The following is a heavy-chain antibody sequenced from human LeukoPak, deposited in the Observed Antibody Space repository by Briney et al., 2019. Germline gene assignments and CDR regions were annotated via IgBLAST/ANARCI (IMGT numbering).Heavy chain of an antibody. CDR3: ARDQAWRVRGPAYYYYMDV. Sequence: SETLSLTCTVSGGSISSGSYYWTWIRQPAGKGLEWIGRVYISGSTNYNPSLKSRVTISVDTSKNHFSLKLSSVTAADTAVYYCARDQAWRVRGPAYYYYMDVWGKGTTVTVSS. CDR1: GGSISSGSYY. J-gene: IGHJ6*03. V-gene: IGHV4-61*02. D-gene: IGHD3-10*01. CDR2: VYISGST.